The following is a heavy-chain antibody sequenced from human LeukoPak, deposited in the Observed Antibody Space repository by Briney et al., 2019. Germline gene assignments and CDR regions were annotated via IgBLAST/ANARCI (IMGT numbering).Heavy chain of an antibody. Sequence: GESLKISCKGSGYSFTSYWIGWGRQMPGKGLEWMGIIYPGYSDTRYSPSFQGQVTISAVKSISTAYLQWSSLKASDTAMYYCARQVTMVRGVITSSPWGQGTLVTVSS. J-gene: IGHJ5*02. CDR2: IYPGYSDT. CDR1: GYSFTSYW. CDR3: ARQVTMVRGVITSSP. V-gene: IGHV5-51*01. D-gene: IGHD3-10*01.